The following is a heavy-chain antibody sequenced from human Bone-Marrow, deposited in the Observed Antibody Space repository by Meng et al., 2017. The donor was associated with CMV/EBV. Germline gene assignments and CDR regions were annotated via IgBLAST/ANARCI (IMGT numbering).Heavy chain of an antibody. CDR3: AKDISRWGIAVADH. Sequence: GGSLRPSCATSGFTFNDYSMHWVRQAPGKGLEWVSFISWDGGSKYYADSVKGRFTISRDNSKSSQYLQMNSLRTEDTALYYCAKDISRWGIAVADHRGQGTLVTVSS. CDR2: ISWDGGSK. D-gene: IGHD6-19*01. CDR1: GFTFNDYS. V-gene: IGHV3-43*01. J-gene: IGHJ4*02.